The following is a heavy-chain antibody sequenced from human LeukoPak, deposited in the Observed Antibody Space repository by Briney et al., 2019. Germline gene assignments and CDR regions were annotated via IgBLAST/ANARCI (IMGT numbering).Heavy chain of an antibody. CDR1: GGSISSGGYY. CDR2: IYYSGST. D-gene: IGHD2-2*01. Sequence: SETLSLTCTVSGGSISSGGYYWSWIRQHPGKGLEWIGYIYYSGSTYYNPSLKSRVTISVDTSKNQFSLKLSSVTAADTAVYYCARGSDIVVVPAATYYYYGMDVWGQGTTVTVSS. CDR3: ARGSDIVVVPAATYYYYGMDV. V-gene: IGHV4-31*03. J-gene: IGHJ6*02.